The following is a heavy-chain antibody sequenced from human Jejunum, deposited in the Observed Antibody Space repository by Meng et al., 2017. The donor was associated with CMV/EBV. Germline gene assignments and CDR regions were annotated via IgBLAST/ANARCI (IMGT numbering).Heavy chain of an antibody. CDR1: GFTFSDYY. CDR3: ARVVKGGNYFDQ. Sequence: SGFTFSDYYMSWIRQVPGKGLEWLSYISSSGTTVYYADSVKGRFTISRDNAKNSLFLQMNSLRVEDTAVYYCARVVKGGNYFDQWGQGTQVTVLL. D-gene: IGHD1-26*01. J-gene: IGHJ4*02. CDR2: ISSSGTTV. V-gene: IGHV3-11*04.